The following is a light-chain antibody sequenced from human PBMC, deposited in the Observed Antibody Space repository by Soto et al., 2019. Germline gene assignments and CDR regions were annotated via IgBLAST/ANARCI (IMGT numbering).Light chain of an antibody. V-gene: IGLV2-14*01. J-gene: IGLJ1*01. CDR2: DVS. Sequence: QSVLTQPASVSGSPGQSITISCTGTSSDVGGYNYVSWYQQHPGKAPKFMIYDVSNRPSGVSNRFSGSKSGNTASLTISELQADDEADYYCSSYTSSNTLVFGTGTKVTVL. CDR1: SSDVGGYNY. CDR3: SSYTSSNTLV.